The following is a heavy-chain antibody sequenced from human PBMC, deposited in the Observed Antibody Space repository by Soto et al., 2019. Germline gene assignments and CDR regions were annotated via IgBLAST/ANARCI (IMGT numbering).Heavy chain of an antibody. Sequence: QVQLQESGPGLVKPSQTLSLTCTVSGGSISSGGYYWSWIRQHPGKGLEWIGYIYYSGSTYYNPSLKSRVTISVDTSKNQFSLKLSSVTAADTVVYYCARGKVNYYYGMDVWGQGTTVTVSS. CDR1: GGSISSGGYY. J-gene: IGHJ6*02. V-gene: IGHV4-31*03. D-gene: IGHD2-21*01. CDR3: ARGKVNYYYGMDV. CDR2: IYYSGST.